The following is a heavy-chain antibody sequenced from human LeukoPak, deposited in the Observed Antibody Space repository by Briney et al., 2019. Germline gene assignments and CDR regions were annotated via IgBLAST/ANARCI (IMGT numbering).Heavy chain of an antibody. CDR1: GFTFSSYW. Sequence: GGSLRLSCAASGFTFSSYWMSWVRQAPGKGLEWVANIKQDGSEKYYVDSVKGRFTISRDNAKNSLYLQMNSLRAEDTAVYYCERDRFSSTAAGTVFDYWGQGTLVTVSS. CDR3: ERDRFSSTAAGTVFDY. V-gene: IGHV3-7*01. D-gene: IGHD6-13*01. J-gene: IGHJ4*02. CDR2: IKQDGSEK.